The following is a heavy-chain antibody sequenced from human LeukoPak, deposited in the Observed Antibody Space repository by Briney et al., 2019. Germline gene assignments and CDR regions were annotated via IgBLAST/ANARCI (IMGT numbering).Heavy chain of an antibody. CDR3: ARAGSGRSPDWFDP. D-gene: IGHD1-26*01. CDR1: GFTFDDYG. V-gene: IGHV3-7*01. CDR2: IKQDGSEK. J-gene: IGHJ5*02. Sequence: GGSLRLSCAASGFTFDDYGMSWVRQAPGKGLEWVANIKQDGSEKYYVDSVKGRFTISRDNAKNSLYLQMNSLRAEDTAVYYCARAGSGRSPDWFDPWGQGTLVTVSS.